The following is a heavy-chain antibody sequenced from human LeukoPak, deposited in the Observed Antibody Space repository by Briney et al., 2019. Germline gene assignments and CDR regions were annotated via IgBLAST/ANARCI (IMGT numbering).Heavy chain of an antibody. CDR2: ISAYNGNT. CDR3: ARDRISSGWQDY. D-gene: IGHD6-19*01. CDR1: GCTFTSYG. V-gene: IGHV1-18*01. Sequence: ASVKVSCKASGCTFTSYGIGWVRQAPGQGLEWMGWISAYNGNTNYAQKLQGRVTMTTDTSTSTAYMELRSLRSDDTAVYYCARDRISSGWQDYWGQGTLVTVSS. J-gene: IGHJ4*02.